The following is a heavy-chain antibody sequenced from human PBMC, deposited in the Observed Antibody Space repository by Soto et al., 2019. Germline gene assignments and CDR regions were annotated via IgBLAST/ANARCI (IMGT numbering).Heavy chain of an antibody. Sequence: SETLSLTCTVSGGSISSSSYYWGWIRQPPGKGLEWIGSIYYSGSTYYNPSLKSRVTISVDTSKNQFSLKLSSVTAADTAVYYCAMPNAAAGRRAQTENYYYYYYMDVWGKGTTVTVSS. CDR3: AMPNAAAGRRAQTENYYYYYYMDV. V-gene: IGHV4-39*01. CDR1: GGSISSSSYY. CDR2: IYYSGST. D-gene: IGHD6-13*01. J-gene: IGHJ6*03.